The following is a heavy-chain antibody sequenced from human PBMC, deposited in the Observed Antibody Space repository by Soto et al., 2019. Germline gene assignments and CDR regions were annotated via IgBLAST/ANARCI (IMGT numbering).Heavy chain of an antibody. CDR2: ISGSGSVI. Sequence: EVSLVQSGGGLVQPGGSLRLSCAASGFTFSSFEMNWVRQAPGKGLEWVSYISGSGSVIYSADSLKGRFSISRDNRKNSLYLRMDSLRVEDTAMYYCVRGGPVVAAENWFDPWGQGTLVTVSS. D-gene: IGHD2-15*01. J-gene: IGHJ5*02. CDR1: GFTFSSFE. V-gene: IGHV3-48*03. CDR3: VRGGPVVAAENWFDP.